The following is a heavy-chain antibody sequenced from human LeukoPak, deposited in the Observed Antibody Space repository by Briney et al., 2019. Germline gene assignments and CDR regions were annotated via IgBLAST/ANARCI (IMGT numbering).Heavy chain of an antibody. CDR3: ARVNINNWHSCDY. J-gene: IGHJ4*02. V-gene: IGHV4-4*02. CDR2: IDHSGSP. D-gene: IGHD1-1*01. Sequence: SETLSLTCTVSGGSISSNNWWGWVRQPPGKGLEWIGEIDHSGSPNYNPSLKSRVTISVDKSRNHFSLNLSSVTAADTAVYYCARVNINNWHSCDYWGQGTLVTVSS. CDR1: GGSISSNNW.